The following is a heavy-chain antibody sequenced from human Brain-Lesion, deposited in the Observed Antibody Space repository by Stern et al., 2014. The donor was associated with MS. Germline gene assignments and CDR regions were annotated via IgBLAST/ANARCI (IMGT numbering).Heavy chain of an antibody. CDR1: GFTFGSCA. Sequence: QVQLAESGGGVVQPGRPLRLSCVASGFTFGSCAMHWVRQAPGKGLEWVAGVSYDGSNKYYADSVKGRFTISRDNSQSTLYMQMSSLRPEDTAVYYCAKDRQYLTYFFDHWGQGSLVTVSS. D-gene: IGHD2/OR15-2a*01. V-gene: IGHV3-30*18. CDR2: VSYDGSNK. J-gene: IGHJ5*02. CDR3: AKDRQYLTYFFDH.